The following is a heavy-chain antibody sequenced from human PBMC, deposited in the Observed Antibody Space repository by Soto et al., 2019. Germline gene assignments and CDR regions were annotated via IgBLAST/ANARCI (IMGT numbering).Heavy chain of an antibody. D-gene: IGHD2-15*01. CDR2: ISYSGNT. V-gene: IGHV4-59*13. CDR3: AGLRDDAGSPIDY. J-gene: IGHJ4*02. CDR1: GGSIISGY. Sequence: PSETLSLTCTVSGGSIISGYCSWMRHRPGTGLEWIGYISYSGNTNYNPSLKSRVTMSVATPKNQFSLRLSSVTTADTAVYYCAGLRDDAGSPIDYWGQGTLVTVSS.